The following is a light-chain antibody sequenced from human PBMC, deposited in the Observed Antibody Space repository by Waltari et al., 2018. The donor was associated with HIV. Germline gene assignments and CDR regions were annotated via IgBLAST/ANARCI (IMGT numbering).Light chain of an antibody. CDR3: QQYYTTPHT. CDR2: WAS. Sequence: DIVMTQSPDSLAVSLGERATINCKSSQNILYSSNNKNYLAWYQQKPGQPPKLLIYWASTREFGGPDRFSGSGSGTDFTLTVSSLQAEDVAVYYCQQYYTTPHTFGQGTNLEIK. J-gene: IGKJ2*01. CDR1: QNILYSSNNKNY. V-gene: IGKV4-1*01.